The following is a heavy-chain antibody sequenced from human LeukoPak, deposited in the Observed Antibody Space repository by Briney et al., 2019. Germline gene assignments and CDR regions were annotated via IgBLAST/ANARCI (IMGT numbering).Heavy chain of an antibody. CDR1: GFTFNDYD. V-gene: IGHV3-30*18. CDR3: AKAGLDSNNWYYFY. Sequence: GRSLRLSCAASGFTFNDYDIHWVRQPPCQGLEWVTVISYDGSYKYYTDSVKGRFTISRDNSTNTVYLQTNSLRTDDTALYYCAKAGLDSNNWYYFYWGQGTLVTVSS. J-gene: IGHJ4*02. CDR2: ISYDGSYK. D-gene: IGHD6-13*01.